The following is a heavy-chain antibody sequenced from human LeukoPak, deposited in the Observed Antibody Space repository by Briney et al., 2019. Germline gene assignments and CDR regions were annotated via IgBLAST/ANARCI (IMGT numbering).Heavy chain of an antibody. D-gene: IGHD3-10*01. CDR2: ISAYNGNT. Sequence: GASVKVSCKASGYTFTSYGISWVRQAPGQGLEWMGWISAYNGNTNYAQKLQGRVTMTTDTSTSTAYMELRSLRSDDTAVYYCARTPPFYYGWGSSPNYGGQEPLVTVSS. CDR1: GYTFTSYG. CDR3: ARTPPFYYGWGSSPNY. V-gene: IGHV1-18*01. J-gene: IGHJ4*02.